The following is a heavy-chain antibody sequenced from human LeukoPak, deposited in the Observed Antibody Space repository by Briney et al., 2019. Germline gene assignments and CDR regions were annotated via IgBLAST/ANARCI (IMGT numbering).Heavy chain of an antibody. CDR3: ARSPIAVALGRVSPWYFDY. D-gene: IGHD6-19*01. Sequence: PGGSLRLSCAASGFTFSSYGMHWVRQAPGKGLEWVAVIWYDGSNKYYADPVKGRFTISRDNSKDTLYLQMNSLRAEDTAVYYCARSPIAVALGRVSPWYFDYWGQGTLVTVSS. CDR1: GFTFSSYG. J-gene: IGHJ4*02. V-gene: IGHV3-33*01. CDR2: IWYDGSNK.